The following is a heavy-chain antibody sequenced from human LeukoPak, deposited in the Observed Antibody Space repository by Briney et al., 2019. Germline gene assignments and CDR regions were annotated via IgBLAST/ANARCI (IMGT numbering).Heavy chain of an antibody. D-gene: IGHD3-10*01. CDR2: INAGNGNT. J-gene: IGHJ4*02. CDR1: GYTFTSYA. CDR3: ARGELLWFGELFLYDY. V-gene: IGHV1-3*01. Sequence: ASVKVSCKASGYTFTSYAMHWVRQAPGQRLEWMGWINAGNGNTKYSQKFQGRVTITRDTSASTAYMELSSLRSEDTAVYYCARGELLWFGELFLYDYWGQGTLVTVSS.